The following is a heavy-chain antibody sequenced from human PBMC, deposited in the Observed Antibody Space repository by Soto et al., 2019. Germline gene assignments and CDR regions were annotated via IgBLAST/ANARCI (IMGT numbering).Heavy chain of an antibody. CDR2: INPNSGGT. D-gene: IGHD2-15*01. J-gene: IGHJ5*02. CDR1: GYTFTGYY. CDR3: ARGGGVDCSGGSCYVVNWFDP. Sequence: ASVKVSCKASGYTFTGYYMHWVRQAPGQGLEWMGWINPNSGGTNYAQKFQGWVTMTRDTSISTAYMELSRLRSDDTAVYYCARGGGVDCSGGSCYVVNWFDPWGQGTLVTVSS. V-gene: IGHV1-2*04.